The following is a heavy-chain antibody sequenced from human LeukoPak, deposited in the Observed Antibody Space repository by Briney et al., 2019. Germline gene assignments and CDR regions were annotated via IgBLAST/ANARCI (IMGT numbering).Heavy chain of an antibody. CDR3: ARGNSSGYSRGWYAYYYFGY. Sequence: ASETLSLTCTVSGGSISSYYWSWIRQPAGKGLEWIGRIYTSGSTNYNPSLKSRVTMSVDTSKNQFSLKLSSVTAADTAVYYWARGNSSGYSRGWYAYYYFGYWGQGTLVTVSS. V-gene: IGHV4-4*07. CDR2: IYTSGST. CDR1: GGSISSYY. J-gene: IGHJ4*02. D-gene: IGHD6-19*01.